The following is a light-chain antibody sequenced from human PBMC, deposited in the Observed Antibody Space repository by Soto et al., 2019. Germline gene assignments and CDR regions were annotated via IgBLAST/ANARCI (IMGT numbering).Light chain of an antibody. CDR2: AAS. J-gene: IGKJ4*01. V-gene: IGKV1-39*01. CDR1: HSISSY. CDR3: QQSYTTPLT. Sequence: DLQMTQSPSSLSASVGDRVTITCRASHSISSYLNWYQQKSGTVPKLLIYAASSLQSGVPSRFSGGGSGTDFTLTISSLQPEDFATYYCQQSYTTPLTFGAGTKVEIK.